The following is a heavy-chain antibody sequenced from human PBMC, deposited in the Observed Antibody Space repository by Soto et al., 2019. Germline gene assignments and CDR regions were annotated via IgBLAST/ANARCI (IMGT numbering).Heavy chain of an antibody. CDR2: ISYDGSNK. CDR3: AKDLLRPGRAYGMDV. V-gene: IGHV3-30*18. Sequence: QVQLVESGGGEVQPGRSLRLSCAASGFTFSSYGMHWVRQAPGKGLEWVAVISYDGSNKYYADYVKGRFTISRDNSKNTLYLQMNSLRVEDTAVYYCAKDLLRPGRAYGMDVWGQGTTVTVSS. J-gene: IGHJ6*02. CDR1: GFTFSSYG.